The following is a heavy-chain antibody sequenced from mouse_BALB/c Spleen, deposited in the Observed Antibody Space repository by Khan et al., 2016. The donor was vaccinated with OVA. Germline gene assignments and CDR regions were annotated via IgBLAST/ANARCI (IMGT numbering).Heavy chain of an antibody. Sequence: VQLQQSGAELVKPGASVKLSCKASGYTFSSYYMYWVKERPGQGLEWIGEINPSNGGRNFTEKFKTKATLTIDNSSSTAYMQLSSLTSEDSAVYCCIRSGYGSFAYWGQGTLVTVSA. D-gene: IGHD2-2*01. V-gene: IGHV1S81*02. CDR1: GYTFSSYY. J-gene: IGHJ3*01. CDR3: IRSGYGSFAY. CDR2: INPSNGGR.